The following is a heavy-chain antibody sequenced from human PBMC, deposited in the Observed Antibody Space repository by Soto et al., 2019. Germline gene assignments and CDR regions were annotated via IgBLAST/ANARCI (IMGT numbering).Heavy chain of an antibody. CDR2: IGSDGKSQ. Sequence: GGSLRLSCAASESPFTSYSMHWVRQAPGKGLEWVAVIGSDGKSQHYADSVKGRFTISRDKSKNTLYLQMNSLRAEDTAVYYCAKLVVTAPTTANVDYWGQGTLVTVS. D-gene: IGHD2-21*02. V-gene: IGHV3-30*18. CDR3: AKLVVTAPTTANVDY. CDR1: ESPFTSYS. J-gene: IGHJ4*02.